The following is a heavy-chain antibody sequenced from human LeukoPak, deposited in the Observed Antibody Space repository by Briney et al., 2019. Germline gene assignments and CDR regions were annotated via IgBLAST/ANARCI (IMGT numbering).Heavy chain of an antibody. CDR3: ARGRMSTRWLQSSPYFDY. CDR2: INHSGST. CDR1: GGSFSGYY. V-gene: IGHV4-34*01. Sequence: SETLSLTCAVYGGSFSGYYRSWIRQPPGKGLEWIGEINHSGSTNYNPSLKSRVTISVDTSKNQFSLKLSSVTAADTAVYYCARGRMSTRWLQSSPYFDYWGQGTLVTVSS. D-gene: IGHD5-12*01. J-gene: IGHJ4*02.